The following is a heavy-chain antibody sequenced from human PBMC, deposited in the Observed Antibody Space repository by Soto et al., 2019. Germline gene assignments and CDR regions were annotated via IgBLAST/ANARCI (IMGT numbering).Heavy chain of an antibody. CDR2: INPNSGGT. CDR1: GYTFTGYY. CDR3: AREKRGYSYGGFDY. Sequence: ASLKVSCKASGYTFTGYYMHWVRQAPGQGLEWMGWINPNSGGTNYAQKFQGRVTMTRDTSISTAYMELSRLRSDDTAVYYCAREKRGYSYGGFDYWGQGTLVTVSS. D-gene: IGHD5-18*01. V-gene: IGHV1-2*02. J-gene: IGHJ4*02.